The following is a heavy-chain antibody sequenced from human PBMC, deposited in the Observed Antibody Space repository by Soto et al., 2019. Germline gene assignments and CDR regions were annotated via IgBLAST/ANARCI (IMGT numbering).Heavy chain of an antibody. CDR1: GFSLSTSGVG. D-gene: IGHD1-26*01. Sequence: QITLKESGPTLVNPTQTLTLTCTFSGFSLSTSGVGVGWIRQPPGKALEWLALIYWNDDKRYSPSLKSRLTITKDTSKNQVVLTMTNMDPVDTATYYCAHIVGAPSRRYFDYWGQGTLVTVSS. V-gene: IGHV2-5*01. CDR3: AHIVGAPSRRYFDY. CDR2: IYWNDDK. J-gene: IGHJ4*02.